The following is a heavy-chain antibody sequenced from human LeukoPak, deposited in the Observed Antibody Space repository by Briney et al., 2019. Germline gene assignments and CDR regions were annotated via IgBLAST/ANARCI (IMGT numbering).Heavy chain of an antibody. CDR2: IRYDGSNK. CDR1: GVTFCNYD. D-gene: IGHD6-19*01. J-gene: IGHJ4*02. CDR3: AKDQAVAGHPLDY. V-gene: IGHV3-30*02. Sequence: GGSLTLSCAASGVTFCNYDVHWVRQAPGKGLEWVAFIRYDGSNKYYADSVKGRFTISRDNSKTTLYLQMNSLRAEDTAIYYCAKDQAVAGHPLDYWGQGTLVTVSS.